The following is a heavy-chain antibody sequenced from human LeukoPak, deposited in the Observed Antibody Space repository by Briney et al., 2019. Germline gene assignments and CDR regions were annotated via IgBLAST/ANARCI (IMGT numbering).Heavy chain of an antibody. Sequence: SETLSLTCTVSGGSISSYYWSWIRQPPGKGLEWIGSVYHSGSAYYNPSLKSRVTISVDTSKNQFSLKLTSVTAADTAVYYCAFGLHYGQFDFDIWGQGTMVTVSS. CDR3: AFGLHYGQFDFDI. CDR1: GGSISSYY. V-gene: IGHV4-59*04. CDR2: VYHSGSA. D-gene: IGHD5-24*01. J-gene: IGHJ3*02.